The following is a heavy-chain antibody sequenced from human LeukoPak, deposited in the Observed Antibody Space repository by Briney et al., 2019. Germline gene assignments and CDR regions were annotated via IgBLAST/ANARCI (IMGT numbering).Heavy chain of an antibody. V-gene: IGHV3-69-1*01. D-gene: IGHD6-13*01. Sequence: GGSLRLSCAASGFTVSSNYMSWVRQAPGKGLEWVSSIVGSSSTYYADSMKGRFTISRDNAKNSLYLQMNSPRAEDTAVYYCARIGAGSFRDYWGQGTLVTVSS. CDR3: ARIGAGSFRDY. J-gene: IGHJ4*02. CDR1: GFTVSSNY. CDR2: IVGSSST.